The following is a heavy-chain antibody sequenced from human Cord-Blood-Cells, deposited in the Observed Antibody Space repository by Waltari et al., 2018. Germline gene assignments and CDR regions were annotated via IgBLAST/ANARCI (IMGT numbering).Heavy chain of an antibody. CDR2: IIPIFGTA. CDR3: ARETGDSDAFDI. Sequence: QVQLVQSGAEVKKPGSSVKVSCQASGGTFSSDALSWVRQAPGQGLEWMGGIIPIFGTANYAQKFQGRVNITADESTSTAYMELSSLRSEDTAVYYCARETGDSDAFDIWGQGTMVTVSS. D-gene: IGHD7-27*01. CDR1: GGTFSSDA. J-gene: IGHJ3*02. V-gene: IGHV1-69*01.